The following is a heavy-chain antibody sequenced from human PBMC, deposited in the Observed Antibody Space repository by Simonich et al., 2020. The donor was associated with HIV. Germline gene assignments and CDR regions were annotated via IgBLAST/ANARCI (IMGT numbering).Heavy chain of an antibody. CDR2: INPNGGGT. Sequence: QVQLVQSGAEVKKPGASVKVSCKASGYTFTDYYIHWVRQAPGQGLEGMGCINPNGGGTSYAKKFQGRVTMTRDTSISTAYMELSRLKSDDTAVYYCARAAADYYDTSGYYYGDYFDYWGQGTLVTVSS. CDR3: ARAAADYYDTSGYYYGDYFDY. D-gene: IGHD3-22*01. CDR1: GYTFTDYY. J-gene: IGHJ4*02. V-gene: IGHV1-2*02.